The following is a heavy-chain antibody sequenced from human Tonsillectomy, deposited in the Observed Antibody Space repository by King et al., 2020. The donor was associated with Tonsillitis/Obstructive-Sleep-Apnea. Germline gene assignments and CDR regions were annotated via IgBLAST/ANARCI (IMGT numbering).Heavy chain of an antibody. CDR3: AAHSSGESRRYCYYYYMDV. CDR1: GFTFSSYA. Sequence: VQLVESGGGLVQPGGSLRLSCAASGFTFSSYAMSWVRQAPGKGLEWVSHISGGGGSTYYADSVKGRFTISRDNSKNTLYLQMNSLRAEDTAVYYCAAHSSGESRRYCYYYYMDVWGKGTTVTVSS. V-gene: IGHV3-23*04. D-gene: IGHD3-22*01. CDR2: ISGGGGST. J-gene: IGHJ6*03.